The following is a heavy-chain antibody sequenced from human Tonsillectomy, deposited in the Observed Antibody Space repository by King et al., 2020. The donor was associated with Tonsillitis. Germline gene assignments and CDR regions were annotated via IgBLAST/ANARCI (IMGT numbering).Heavy chain of an antibody. Sequence: QLQESGPGLMKPSETLSLTCTVSGGSISNYYWSWIRQPPGKGLEWIGYIYYSGSTNYNPSLKSRVTISVDTSKNQFSLKLSSVTAADTAVYYCARDKGGYFDYWGHGTLVTVSS. V-gene: IGHV4-59*01. D-gene: IGHD3-16*01. J-gene: IGHJ4*01. CDR3: ARDKGGYFDY. CDR1: GGSISNYY. CDR2: IYYSGST.